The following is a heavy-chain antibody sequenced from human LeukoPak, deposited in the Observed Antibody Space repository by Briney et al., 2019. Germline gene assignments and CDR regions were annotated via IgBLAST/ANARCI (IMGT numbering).Heavy chain of an antibody. J-gene: IGHJ4*02. V-gene: IGHV4-59*01. D-gene: IGHD4-17*01. CDR1: GGSISSYY. CDR3: ARGTTVTREFDY. CDR2: IYYSGST. Sequence: PSETLSLTCTVSGGSISSYYWSWIRQPPGKGLEWIGYIYYSGSTNYNPFLKSRVTISVDTSKKQFSLKLSSVTAAGTAVYYCARGTTVTREFDYWGQGTQVTVSS.